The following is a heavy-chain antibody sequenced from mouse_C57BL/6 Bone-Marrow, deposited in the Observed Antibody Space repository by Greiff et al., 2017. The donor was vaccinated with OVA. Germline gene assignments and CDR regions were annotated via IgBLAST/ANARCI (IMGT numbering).Heavy chain of an antibody. V-gene: IGHV8-8*01. CDR3: ARRANWDGYFDV. Sequence: QVTLKESGPGILQPSQTLSLTCSFSGFSLSTFGMGVGWLRQPSGKGLEWLAHIWWDDDTYYNPALKSRLTISKDTSKNQVFLKIASVDTADTATYYCARRANWDGYFDVWGTGTTVTVSS. D-gene: IGHD4-1*01. J-gene: IGHJ1*03. CDR2: IWWDDDT. CDR1: GFSLSTFGMG.